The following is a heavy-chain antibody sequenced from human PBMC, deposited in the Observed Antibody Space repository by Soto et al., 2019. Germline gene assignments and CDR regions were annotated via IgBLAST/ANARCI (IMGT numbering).Heavy chain of an antibody. J-gene: IGHJ4*02. D-gene: IGHD2-2*01. CDR1: GGSFSGYY. Sequence: SETLSLTCAVYGGSFSGYYWSWIRQPPGKGLEWIGEINHSGSTNYNPSLKSRVTISVDTSKNQFSLKLSSVTAADTAVYYCARLGPTGRRYCSSTSCYADYWGQGTLVTVSS. V-gene: IGHV4-34*01. CDR2: INHSGST. CDR3: ARLGPTGRRYCSSTSCYADY.